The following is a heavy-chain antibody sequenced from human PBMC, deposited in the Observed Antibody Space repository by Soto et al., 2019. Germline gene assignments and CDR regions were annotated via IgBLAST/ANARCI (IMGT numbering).Heavy chain of an antibody. D-gene: IGHD6-13*01. J-gene: IGHJ5*02. Sequence: QVQLVQSGAEVKKPGSSVKVSCKASGGTFSSYTISWVRQAPGQGLEWMGRIIPILGIANYAQKFQGRVTIAADNAAGTAYMELRSLRSEATAVYYCAGETGIAAAGTGGAGRFAPWGQGTLVTVSS. CDR1: GGTFSSYT. CDR2: IIPILGIA. V-gene: IGHV1-69*08. CDR3: AGETGIAAAGTGGAGRFAP.